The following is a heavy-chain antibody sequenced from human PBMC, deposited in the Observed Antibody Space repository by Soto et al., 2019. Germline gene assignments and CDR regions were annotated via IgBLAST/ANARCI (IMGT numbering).Heavy chain of an antibody. Sequence: QVHLVQSGAEVKKPGSSVKVSCKASGGTFSSYGISWVQQAPGQGLEWMGGLIPIFGTATYAQKFQGRVTINADESTSTAYMDLSSLKSEDTAVYYCASGPIAAAGFFFYYVMDVWGQGTTVTVSS. CDR3: ASGPIAAAGFFFYYVMDV. D-gene: IGHD6-13*01. CDR2: LIPIFGTA. CDR1: GGTFSSYG. V-gene: IGHV1-69*01. J-gene: IGHJ6*02.